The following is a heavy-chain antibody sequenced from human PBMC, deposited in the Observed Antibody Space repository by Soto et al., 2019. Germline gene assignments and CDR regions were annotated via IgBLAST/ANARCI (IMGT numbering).Heavy chain of an antibody. J-gene: IGHJ4*02. CDR1: GGSFSGYY. CDR3: ARGWGRIFDY. CDR2: INHSGST. V-gene: IGHV4-34*01. Sequence: QVQLQQWGAGLLKPSETLSLTCAVYGGSFSGYYWNWIPQPPGKGLEWIGEINHSGSTNYNPSLKSRFTISVDTSKNQFSLQLRSVTAGDTAVYYCARGWGRIFDYWGQGTLVTVSS. D-gene: IGHD7-27*01.